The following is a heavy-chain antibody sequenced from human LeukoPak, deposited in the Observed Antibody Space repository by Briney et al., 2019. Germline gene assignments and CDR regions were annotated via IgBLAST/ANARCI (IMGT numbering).Heavy chain of an antibody. J-gene: IGHJ6*02. CDR1: GYTFTSYD. Sequence: GASVKVSCRASGYTFTSYDINWVRQATGQGLEWMGWMNPNSGNTGYAQKFQGRVTMTRNTSISTAYMEVSGLRSEDTAVYYCARFQQYNTVLRSAEDGPNYYYGMDVWGQGTTVTVSS. CDR2: MNPNSGNT. CDR3: ARFQQYNTVLRSAEDGPNYYYGMDV. V-gene: IGHV1-8*01. D-gene: IGHD4-17*01.